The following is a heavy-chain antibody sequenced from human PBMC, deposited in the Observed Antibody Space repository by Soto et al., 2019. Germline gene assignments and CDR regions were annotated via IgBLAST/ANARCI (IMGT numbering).Heavy chain of an antibody. D-gene: IGHD1-1*01. Sequence: QVQLVQSGAEAKKPGASVKVSCKASGYTFTDYALHWVRQAPGQGLEWMGWINVGNGNTGYSRKFQGRVTNASDMSASTYYIEFTSLTSEDTASYYCSREGEHYTPLDHWGQGPLVTVSS. CDR2: INVGNGNT. CDR3: SREGEHYTPLDH. V-gene: IGHV1-3*01. J-gene: IGHJ4*02. CDR1: GYTFTDYA.